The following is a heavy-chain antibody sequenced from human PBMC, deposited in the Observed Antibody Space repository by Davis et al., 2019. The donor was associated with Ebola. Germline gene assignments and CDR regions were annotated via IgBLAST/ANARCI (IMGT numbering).Heavy chain of an antibody. CDR1: GGSISSSSYY. CDR3: ARQVVPAGYFDY. Sequence: PSETLSLTCTVSGGSISSSSYYWGWIRQPPGKGLEWIGSIYYSGSTYYNPSLKSRVTISVDTSKNQFSLKLSSVTAADTAVYYCARQVVPAGYFDYWGQGTLVTVSS. J-gene: IGHJ4*02. D-gene: IGHD2-2*01. CDR2: IYYSGST. V-gene: IGHV4-39*01.